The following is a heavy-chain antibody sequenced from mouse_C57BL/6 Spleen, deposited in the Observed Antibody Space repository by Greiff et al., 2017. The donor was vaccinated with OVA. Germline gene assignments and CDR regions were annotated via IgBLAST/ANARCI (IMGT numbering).Heavy chain of an antibody. CDR3: ARDCNVPWFAY. CDR1: GYSFTGYF. CDR2: INPYNGDT. V-gene: IGHV1-20*01. D-gene: IGHD2-1*01. Sequence: EVQLQQSGPELVKPGDSVKISCKASGYSFTGYFMNWVMQSHGKSLEWIGRINPYNGDTFYNQKFKGKATLTVDKSSSTAHMERRSLTSEDSAVDYCARDCNVPWFAYWGQGTLVTVSA. J-gene: IGHJ3*01.